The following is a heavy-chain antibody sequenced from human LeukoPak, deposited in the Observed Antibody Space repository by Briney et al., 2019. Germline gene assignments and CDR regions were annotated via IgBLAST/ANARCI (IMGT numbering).Heavy chain of an antibody. J-gene: IGHJ4*02. CDR3: AREASSGYSFDY. V-gene: IGHV3-53*01. CDR2: IFSGGST. CDR1: GFTVSSNY. D-gene: IGHD3-22*01. Sequence: GGSLRLSCAAAGFTVSSNYMSWVRPAPGKGLEWVSVIFSGGSTYYADSVKGRFTISRDNSKNTLYLQMNSLRAEDTVVYYCAREASSGYSFDYCGQGTLVTVSS.